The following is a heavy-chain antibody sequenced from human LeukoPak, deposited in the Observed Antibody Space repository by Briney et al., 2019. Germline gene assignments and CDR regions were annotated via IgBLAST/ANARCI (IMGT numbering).Heavy chain of an antibody. Sequence: PGGSLRLSCAASRFTFSSYGMHWVRQAPNKGLEWVAVIWYDGSNKYYADSVQGRFTISRDNSKNTVYLQMNSLRAEDTAVYYCARENKAVAAHYFDYWGQGTLVTVSS. D-gene: IGHD6-19*01. J-gene: IGHJ4*02. CDR2: IWYDGSNK. CDR3: ARENKAVAAHYFDY. V-gene: IGHV3-33*01. CDR1: RFTFSSYG.